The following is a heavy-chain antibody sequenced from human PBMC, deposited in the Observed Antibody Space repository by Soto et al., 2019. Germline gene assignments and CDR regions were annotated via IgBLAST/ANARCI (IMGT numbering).Heavy chain of an antibody. V-gene: IGHV4-39*01. CDR3: ARITGRHPDY. D-gene: IGHD1-20*01. J-gene: IGHJ4*02. Sequence: SETLSLTCTVSSGSISVTNVFWGWVRQPPGKGLEWIGNIDYSGTAYFSPSLATRVTFHVDTSKNQFSLTLYSVTAADTAVYYCARITGRHPDYWGQGILVTVSS. CDR2: IDYSGTA. CDR1: SGSISVTNVF.